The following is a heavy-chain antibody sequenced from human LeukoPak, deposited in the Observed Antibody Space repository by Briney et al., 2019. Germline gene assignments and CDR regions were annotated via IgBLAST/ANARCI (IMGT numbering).Heavy chain of an antibody. J-gene: IGHJ5*02. CDR2: IYYSGST. D-gene: IGHD2-2*01. CDR1: GGSISSSSSY. CDR3: ARVRHVGYCSSTSCHKWFDP. Sequence: QLQLQESGPGLVKPSETLSLTCTVSGGSISSSSSYWGWIRQPPGKGLEWIGGIYYSGSTYYNPSLKSRVTISVDTSKNQFSLKLSSVTAADTAVYYCARVRHVGYCSSTSCHKWFDPWGQGTLVTVSS. V-gene: IGHV4-39*07.